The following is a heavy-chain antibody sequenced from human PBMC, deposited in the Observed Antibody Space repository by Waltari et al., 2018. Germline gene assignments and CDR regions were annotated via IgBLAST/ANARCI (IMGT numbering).Heavy chain of an antibody. CDR1: GFTFDDYA. Sequence: EVQLVESGGGLVQPGRSLRLSCAASGFTFDDYAMHWVRQAPGKGLEWVSGISWNSVSIGYADSGKGRFTISRDNAKNSLYLQMNSLRAEDTALYYCAKGLVTIFGVAPLDFDYWGQGTLVTVSS. D-gene: IGHD3-3*01. J-gene: IGHJ4*02. CDR2: ISWNSVSI. V-gene: IGHV3-9*01. CDR3: AKGLVTIFGVAPLDFDY.